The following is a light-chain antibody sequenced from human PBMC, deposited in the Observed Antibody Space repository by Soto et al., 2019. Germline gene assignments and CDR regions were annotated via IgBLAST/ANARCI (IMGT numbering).Light chain of an antibody. J-gene: IGLJ1*01. V-gene: IGLV2-8*01. Sequence: QSALTQPPSASGSPGQSVTISCTGTSSDVGGYDFVSWYQQHPGKAPKLVIYEVYKRPSGVPARFSGSKSGNTASLTVSGLQAEDEADYHCSSYTNINTRACVFGTGTKLTVL. CDR1: SSDVGGYDF. CDR2: EVY. CDR3: SSYTNINTRACV.